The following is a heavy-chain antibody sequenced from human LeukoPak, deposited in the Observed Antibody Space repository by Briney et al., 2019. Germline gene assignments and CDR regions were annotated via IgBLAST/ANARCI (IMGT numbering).Heavy chain of an antibody. J-gene: IGHJ4*02. D-gene: IGHD3-10*01. V-gene: IGHV3-23*01. Sequence: PGGSLRLSYTASGFSFNSFAMSWVRQAPGKGLEWVSTISGSGEITYYTESVRGRFTISRDNSKKTVFLQMSSLRDEDTAVYYCAKGRGSGSYSSSDYWGQGTLVTVSS. CDR1: GFSFNSFA. CDR3: AKGRGSGSYSSSDY. CDR2: ISGSGEIT.